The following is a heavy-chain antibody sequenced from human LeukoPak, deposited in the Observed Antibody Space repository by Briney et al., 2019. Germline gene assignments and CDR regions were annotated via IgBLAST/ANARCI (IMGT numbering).Heavy chain of an antibody. CDR3: AKDSQGIAVAGPFDY. D-gene: IGHD6-19*01. CDR2: ISSSGSTI. J-gene: IGHJ4*02. CDR1: GFTFSDYY. V-gene: IGHV3-11*01. Sequence: GGSLRLSCAASGFTFSDYYMSWIRQAPGKGLEWVSYISSSGSTIYYADSVKGRFTISRDNAKNSLYLQMNSLRAEDTAVYYCAKDSQGIAVAGPFDYWGQGTLVTVSS.